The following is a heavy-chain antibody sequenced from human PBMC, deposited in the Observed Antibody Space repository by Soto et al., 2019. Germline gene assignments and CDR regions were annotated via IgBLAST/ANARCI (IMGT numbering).Heavy chain of an antibody. Sequence: QVQLRQWGAGLLMPSETLSLTCAVYGGSFSAYNWSWVRQPPGKGLEWIGEINHSGSTNYNPSLKSRVTISVDTSKSQFSLKLTSVTAADTAVYYCARKTTVTLPVWGQGTLVTVSS. V-gene: IGHV4-34*01. CDR2: INHSGST. CDR1: GGSFSAYN. CDR3: ARKTTVTLPV. J-gene: IGHJ4*02. D-gene: IGHD4-17*01.